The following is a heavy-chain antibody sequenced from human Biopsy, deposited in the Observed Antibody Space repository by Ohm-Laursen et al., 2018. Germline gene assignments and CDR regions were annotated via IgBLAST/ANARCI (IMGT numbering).Heavy chain of an antibody. V-gene: IGHV4-39*01. Sequence: DTLSLTCTVSGGSISDSTYHWGWIRQSPGKGLEWIGNIYYSGNTDYSPSLKSRVTISVDTSNNQFSLKLSSVTAADTAVYYCARQVDFWSGYVDYWGQGTLVAVSS. CDR2: IYYSGNT. CDR1: GGSISDSTYH. D-gene: IGHD3-3*01. J-gene: IGHJ4*02. CDR3: ARQVDFWSGYVDY.